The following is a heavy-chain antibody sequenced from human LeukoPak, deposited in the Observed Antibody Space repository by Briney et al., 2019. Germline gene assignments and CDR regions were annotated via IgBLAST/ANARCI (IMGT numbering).Heavy chain of an antibody. CDR3: AKDRLPSVDTRDY. V-gene: IGHV3-23*01. CDR2: ISGGGTST. Sequence: SGGSLRLSCAASGFTFTSYAMSWVRQAPGKGLEWVSGISGGGTSTYYADSVKGRFTISRDNSKNTVDLQMNSLRAEDRAVYYCAKDRLPSVDTRDYWGQGILVTVSS. CDR1: GFTFTSYA. D-gene: IGHD5-18*01. J-gene: IGHJ4*02.